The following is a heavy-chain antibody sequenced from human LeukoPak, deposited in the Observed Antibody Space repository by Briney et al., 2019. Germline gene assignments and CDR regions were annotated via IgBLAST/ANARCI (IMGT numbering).Heavy chain of an antibody. J-gene: IGHJ4*02. CDR3: ARDRCSGGSCYSDY. V-gene: IGHV4-59*01. D-gene: IGHD2-15*01. CDR2: IYYGGST. CDR1: GGSISSYY. Sequence: SETLSLTCTVSGGSISSYYWSWIRQPPGKGLEWIGYIYYGGSTNYNPSLKSRVTISVDTSKNQFSLKLSSVTAADTAVYYCARDRCSGGSCYSDYWGQGTLVTVSS.